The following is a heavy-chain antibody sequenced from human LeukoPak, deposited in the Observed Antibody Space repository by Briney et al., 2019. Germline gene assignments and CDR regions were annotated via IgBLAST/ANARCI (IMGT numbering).Heavy chain of an antibody. V-gene: IGHV4-59*01. J-gene: IGHJ5*02. Sequence: DPSETLSLTCTVSGAPISSYYWSWIRQPPGKGLEWIGYIYYSGTTKYNPSLKSRVTISIDTSKNQFSLKVNSLTAADTAVYYCARGQPQRYSSGWYVNWFDPWGQGTLVTVSS. CDR2: IYYSGTT. CDR1: GAPISSYY. D-gene: IGHD6-19*01. CDR3: ARGQPQRYSSGWYVNWFDP.